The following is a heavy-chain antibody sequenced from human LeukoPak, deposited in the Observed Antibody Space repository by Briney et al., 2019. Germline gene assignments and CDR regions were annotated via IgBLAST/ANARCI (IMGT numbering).Heavy chain of an antibody. V-gene: IGHV3-66*02. CDR1: GFTVSSNY. CDR3: ARGPPTGYYYYMDV. J-gene: IGHJ6*03. CDR2: IYSGGST. Sequence: GGSLRLSCAASGFTVSSNYMSGVRQAPGKGLEWVSVIYSGGSTYYADSVKGRFTISRDNSKNTLYLQMNSLRAEDTAVYYCARGPPTGYYYYMDVWGKGTTVTVSS.